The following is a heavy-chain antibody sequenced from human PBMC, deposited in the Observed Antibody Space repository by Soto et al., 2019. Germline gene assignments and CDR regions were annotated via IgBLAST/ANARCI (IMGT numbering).Heavy chain of an antibody. CDR3: AKERMRVVPAASYSGYDLPEYFQH. Sequence: GGSLRLSCAASGFTFSSYAMSWVRQAPGKGLEWVSAISGSGGSTYYADSVKGRFTISRDNSKNTLFLQMNSLRAEDTAVYYCAKERMRVVPAASYSGYDLPEYFQHWGQGTLVTVSS. D-gene: IGHD2-2*01. CDR1: GFTFSSYA. V-gene: IGHV3-23*01. J-gene: IGHJ1*01. CDR2: ISGSGGST.